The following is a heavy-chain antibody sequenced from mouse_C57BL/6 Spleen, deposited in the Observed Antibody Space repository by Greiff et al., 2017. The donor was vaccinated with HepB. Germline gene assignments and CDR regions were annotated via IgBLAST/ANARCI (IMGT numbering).Heavy chain of an antibody. CDR2: IDPSDSYT. CDR3: ARKANRDVGYYFDY. V-gene: IGHV1-69*01. J-gene: IGHJ2*01. CDR1: GYTFTSYW. D-gene: IGHD4-1*01. Sequence: QVQLQQPGAELVMPGASVKLSCKASGYTFTSYWMHWVKQRPGQGLEWIGEIDPSDSYTNYNQKFKGKSTLTVDKSSSTAYMQLSSLTSEDSAVYYCARKANRDVGYYFDYWGQGTTLTVSS.